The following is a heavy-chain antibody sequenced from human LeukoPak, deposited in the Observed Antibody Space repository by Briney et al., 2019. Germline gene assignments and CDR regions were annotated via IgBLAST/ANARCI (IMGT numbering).Heavy chain of an antibody. D-gene: IGHD2/OR15-2a*01. V-gene: IGHV4-4*07. CDR3: ARDLGLKSMDY. Sequence: WDPLSLTCSVSGGSISNYYWGWIRQPAGKGLEWIGRMYSSGSTNHNPSLKSRVTMSVDTSKNQFSLKLSSVTAADTAVYYCARDLGLKSMDYWGQGTLVSVST. CDR1: GGSISNYY. J-gene: IGHJ4*02. CDR2: MYSSGST.